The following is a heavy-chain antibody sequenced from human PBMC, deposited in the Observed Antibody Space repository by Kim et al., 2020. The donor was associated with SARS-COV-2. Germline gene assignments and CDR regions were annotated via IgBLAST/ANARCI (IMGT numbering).Heavy chain of an antibody. D-gene: IGHD5-12*01. CDR2: INAGNGNT. CDR1: GYTFTSYA. Sequence: ASVKVSCKASGYTFTSYAMHWVRQAPGQRLEWMGWINAGNGNTKYSQKFQGRVTITRDTSASTAYMELSSLRSEDTAVYYCARVRTEFVGAAYSGYDIFDYWGQGTLVTVSS. V-gene: IGHV1-3*01. J-gene: IGHJ4*02. CDR3: ARVRTEFVGAAYSGYDIFDY.